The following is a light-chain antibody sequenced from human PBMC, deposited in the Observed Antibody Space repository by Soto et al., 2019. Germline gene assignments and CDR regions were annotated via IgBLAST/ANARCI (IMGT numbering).Light chain of an antibody. CDR3: QQYTNTNNPWM. CDR1: QSVSSN. CDR2: GAS. J-gene: IGKJ1*01. V-gene: IGKV3-15*01. Sequence: EIVMTQSPATLSVSPGERATLSCRASQSVSSNLAWYQQKPGQAPSLLIYGASTRATGTPARFSGSGSGTEFTLTISSLQSEDFAVYYCQQYTNTNNPWMFGQGTKVEI.